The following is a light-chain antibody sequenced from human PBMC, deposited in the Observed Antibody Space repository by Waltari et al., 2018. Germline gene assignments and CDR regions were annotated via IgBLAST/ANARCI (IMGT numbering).Light chain of an antibody. CDR2: RSS. V-gene: IGKV3-20*01. CDR3: QQYGSSPVT. Sequence: EIVLTQSPGTLSLSPGERATLSCRASQSVSNSHLAWYQQRPGQAPRLLIYRSSTRATGIPDRFSGSASGTDFTLTISRLEPDDFAVYYCQQYGSSPVTFGQGTRLEIK. CDR1: QSVSNSH. J-gene: IGKJ5*01.